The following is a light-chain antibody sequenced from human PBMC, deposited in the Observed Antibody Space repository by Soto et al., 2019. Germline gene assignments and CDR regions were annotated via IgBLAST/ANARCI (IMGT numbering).Light chain of an antibody. CDR1: SSDVGGYNY. V-gene: IGLV2-14*01. CDR3: TSYTSSITYV. J-gene: IGLJ1*01. CDR2: EVA. Sequence: QSPLTQPASVSGSPGQSITISCTGTSSDVGGYNYVSWYQQHPGKAPKLMIYEVANRPSGVSNRFSGSKSGNTASLTISGLQAEDEADYYCTSYTSSITYVFGTGTKLTVL.